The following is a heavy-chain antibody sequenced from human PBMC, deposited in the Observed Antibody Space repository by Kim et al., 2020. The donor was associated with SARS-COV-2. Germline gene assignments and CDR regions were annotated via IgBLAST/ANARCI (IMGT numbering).Heavy chain of an antibody. J-gene: IGHJ4*02. D-gene: IGHD3-10*01. V-gene: IGHV4-59*01. Sequence: PSLKSRVTISGDTSKNQFSLKLSSVAAADTAVYYCARVWFGAGGSYYFDYWGQGTLVTVSS. CDR3: ARVWFGAGGSYYFDY.